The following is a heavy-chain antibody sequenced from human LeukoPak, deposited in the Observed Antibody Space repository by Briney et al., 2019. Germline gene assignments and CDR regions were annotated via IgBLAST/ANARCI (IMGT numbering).Heavy chain of an antibody. Sequence: PSETLSLTCTVSGYSISSGYYWGWIRQPPGKGLEWIGSIYHSGSTYYNPSLKSRVTISVDTSKNQFSLKLSSVTAADTAVYYCERARREMVDYWGQGTLVTVSS. CDR2: IYHSGST. J-gene: IGHJ4*02. D-gene: IGHD5-24*01. V-gene: IGHV4-38-2*02. CDR1: GYSISSGYY. CDR3: ERARREMVDY.